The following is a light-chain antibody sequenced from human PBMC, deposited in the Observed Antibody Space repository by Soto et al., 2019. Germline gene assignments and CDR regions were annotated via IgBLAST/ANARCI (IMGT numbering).Light chain of an antibody. CDR3: SSYGGYNNVV. CDR2: EVN. V-gene: IGLV2-8*01. CDR1: SSDVGGYNY. Sequence: QSALPQPPSASGSPGQSVTISCTGTSSDVGGYNYVSWFQQHPGKAPKLIIHEVNQRPSGVPDRFSGSKSGNTASLTVSGLQAEDEGTYYCSSYGGYNNVVFGTGTQLTVL. J-gene: IGLJ1*01.